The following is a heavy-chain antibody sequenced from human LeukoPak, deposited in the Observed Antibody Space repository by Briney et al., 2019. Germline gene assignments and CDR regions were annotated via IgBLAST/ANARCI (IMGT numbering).Heavy chain of an antibody. J-gene: IGHJ4*02. CDR1: GFTFSSYA. V-gene: IGHV3-23*01. Sequence: GGSLRLSCAAYGFTFSSYAMSWVRQAPGKGLEWVSAISGSGGSTYYADSVKGRFTISRDNSKNTLYLQMNSLRAEDTAVYYCAVKGYYYDSSGFKALDYWGQGTLVTVSS. D-gene: IGHD3-22*01. CDR2: ISGSGGST. CDR3: AVKGYYYDSSGFKALDY.